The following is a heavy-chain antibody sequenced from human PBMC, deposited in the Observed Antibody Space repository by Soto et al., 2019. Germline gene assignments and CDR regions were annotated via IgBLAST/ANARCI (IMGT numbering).Heavy chain of an antibody. V-gene: IGHV5-51*01. J-gene: IGHJ6*02. CDR2: IYPGDSDT. Sequence: PGESLKISCKGSGYSFTSYWIGWVRQMPGKGLEWMGIIYPGDSDTRYSPSFQGQVTISADKSISTAYLQWSSLKASDTAMYYCAKGRSPVMVRGVMRGIGYYYGMDVWGQGTTVTVSS. D-gene: IGHD3-10*01. CDR3: AKGRSPVMVRGVMRGIGYYYGMDV. CDR1: GYSFTSYW.